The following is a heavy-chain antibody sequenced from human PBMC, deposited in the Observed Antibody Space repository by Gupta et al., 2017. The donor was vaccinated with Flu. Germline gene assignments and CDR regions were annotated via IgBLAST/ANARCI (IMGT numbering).Heavy chain of an antibody. CDR3: ARGGVGAARPFGWDY. CDR2: INHSGST. D-gene: IGHD6-6*01. CDR1: GGSFSGYY. J-gene: IGHJ4*02. Sequence: QVQLQQWGAGLLKPSETLSLTCAVYGGSFSGYYWSWIRQPPGKGLEWIGEINHSGSTNYNPSLKSRVTISVDTSKNQFSLKLSSVTAADTAVYYWARGGVGAARPFGWDYWGQGTRVTVSS. V-gene: IGHV4-34*01.